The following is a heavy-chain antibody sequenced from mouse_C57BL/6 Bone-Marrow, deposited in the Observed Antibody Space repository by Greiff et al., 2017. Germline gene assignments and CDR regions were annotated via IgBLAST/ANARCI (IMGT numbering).Heavy chain of an antibody. V-gene: IGHV1-19*01. CDR2: INPYNGGT. J-gene: IGHJ2*01. D-gene: IGHD1-1*01. CDR3: ARGPYYYGSSPVYFDY. Sequence: VQLQQSGPVLVKPGASVKMSCKASGYTFTDYYLNWVKQSHGKSLEWIGVINPYNGGTSYNQKFKGKATLTVDKSSSTAYMELNSLTSEDSEVYYCARGPYYYGSSPVYFDYWGQGTTLSVSS. CDR1: GYTFTDYY.